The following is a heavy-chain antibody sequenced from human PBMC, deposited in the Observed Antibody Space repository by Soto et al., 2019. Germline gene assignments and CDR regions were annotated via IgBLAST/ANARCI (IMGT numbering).Heavy chain of an antibody. Sequence: ASVKVSCKASRVAFSKFIVTWVRQAPGLGLEWVGGIIPIFGTANYAQKFQGRVTITADESTSTSYMEVNNLRSEDTAVYYCAKVRYSSPMGYYYGMDVWGQGTTVTVSS. V-gene: IGHV1-69*13. CDR2: IIPIFGTA. CDR1: RVAFSKFI. D-gene: IGHD6-19*01. J-gene: IGHJ6*02. CDR3: AKVRYSSPMGYYYGMDV.